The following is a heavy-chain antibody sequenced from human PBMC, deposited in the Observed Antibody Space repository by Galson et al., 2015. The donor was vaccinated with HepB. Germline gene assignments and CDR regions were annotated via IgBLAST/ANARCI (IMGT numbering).Heavy chain of an antibody. J-gene: IGHJ6*02. CDR3: ARTRIEAADKQGQFYFNGMDV. V-gene: IGHV2-70*11. D-gene: IGHD6-13*01. Sequence: PALVKPTQTLTLTCTVSGFSLNTSEMCVSWIRQPPGKALEWLARVDWDDDKYYKTSLKTRLTIPRGTSKDQGVLRMTKMDPADTATYYCARTRIEAADKQGQFYFNGMDVWGQGTTVTVSS. CDR2: VDWDDDK. CDR1: GFSLNTSEMC.